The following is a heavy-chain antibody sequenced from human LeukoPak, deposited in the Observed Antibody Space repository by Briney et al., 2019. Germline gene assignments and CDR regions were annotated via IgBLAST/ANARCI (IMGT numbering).Heavy chain of an antibody. CDR2: IIPIFGTA. V-gene: IGHV1-69*13. D-gene: IGHD3-10*01. CDR3: ARGSYYGSGSYYNADY. Sequence: ASVKVSCKASGGTFSNYAISWVRQAPGQGLEWMGGIIPIFGTANYAQKFQGRVTITADESTSTAYMELSSLRSEDTAVYYCARGSYYGSGSYYNADYWGQGTLVTVSS. CDR1: GGTFSNYA. J-gene: IGHJ4*02.